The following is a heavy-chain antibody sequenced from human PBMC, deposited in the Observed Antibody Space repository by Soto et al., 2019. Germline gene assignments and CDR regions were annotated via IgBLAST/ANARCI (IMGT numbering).Heavy chain of an antibody. D-gene: IGHD3-3*01. CDR2: IYYSGST. CDR1: GGSISSGDYY. CDR3: ARWWSGSRQGFDP. Sequence: QVQLQESGPGLVKPSQTLSLTCTVSGGSISSGDYYWSWIRQHPGKGLEWIGYIYYSGSTYYNPSLKSRVTISLDTSKNLFPLNLSSVTAAHTAVYYCARWWSGSRQGFDPWGQGTLVTVSS. V-gene: IGHV4-31*03. J-gene: IGHJ5*02.